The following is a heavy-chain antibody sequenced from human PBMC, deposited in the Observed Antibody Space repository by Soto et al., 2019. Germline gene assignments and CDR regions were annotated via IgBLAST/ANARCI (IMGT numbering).Heavy chain of an antibody. Sequence: AGGSLRLSCAASGFTFSSYSMNWVRQAPGKGLEWVSSISSSSSYIYYADSVKGRFTISRDNAKNSLYLQMNSLRAEDTAVYYCARALSYNYYYGMDVWDQGTTVTVS. J-gene: IGHJ6*02. CDR1: GFTFSSYS. CDR3: ARALSYNYYYGMDV. D-gene: IGHD3-10*01. V-gene: IGHV3-21*01. CDR2: ISSSSSYI.